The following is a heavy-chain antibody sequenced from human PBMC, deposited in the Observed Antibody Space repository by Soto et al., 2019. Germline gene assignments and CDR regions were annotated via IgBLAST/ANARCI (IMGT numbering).Heavy chain of an antibody. Sequence: GGSLTLSCAASGSTFNSYAMNWVRQAPGKGLAWVSAIGTDGNTYYANSVKGRFTISRDNSRTTLYLQMNSLRVEDTALYYCVRKYPRTRPLDYWGQGTLVTVSS. V-gene: IGHV3-23*01. CDR1: GSTFNSYA. CDR2: IGTDGNT. CDR3: VRKYPRTRPLDY. D-gene: IGHD2-2*01. J-gene: IGHJ4*01.